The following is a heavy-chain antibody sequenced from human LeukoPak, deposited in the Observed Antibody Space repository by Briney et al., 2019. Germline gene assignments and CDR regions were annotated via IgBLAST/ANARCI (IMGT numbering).Heavy chain of an antibody. D-gene: IGHD1-1*01. Sequence: GGSLRLSCAASGFTFSDYDMHWVRPATGKGLEWVSAIGTAGDTYYTGAVKGRLTISRGNSKNSLYLQMKSLRAGDTAVYYCARVAKERVGGVYYFDYWGQGALVTVSS. CDR1: GFTFSDYD. J-gene: IGHJ4*02. CDR3: ARVAKERVGGVYYFDY. CDR2: IGTAGDT. V-gene: IGHV3-13*01.